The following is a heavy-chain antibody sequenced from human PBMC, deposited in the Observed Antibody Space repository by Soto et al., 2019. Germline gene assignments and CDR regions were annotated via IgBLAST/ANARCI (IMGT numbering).Heavy chain of an antibody. V-gene: IGHV4-39*01. Sequence: DTLSLTCTVSGGSIRSSSYYWGWIRQPPGKELEWIGSIYYSGSTYYNPSLKSRVTISVDTSKNQFSLKLSSVTAADTAVYYCARYFPAGGFWSGYIAFDYWGQGTQVTASS. CDR3: ARYFPAGGFWSGYIAFDY. CDR1: GGSIRSSSYY. J-gene: IGHJ4*02. CDR2: IYYSGST. D-gene: IGHD3-3*01.